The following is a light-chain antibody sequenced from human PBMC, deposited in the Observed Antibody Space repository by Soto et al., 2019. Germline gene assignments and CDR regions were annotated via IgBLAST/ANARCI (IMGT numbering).Light chain of an antibody. Sequence: ETVLTQSPGTLSLSPGESATLSCRASQSIKNNYLRWYQQKPGQAPRLLIYGASDRATGIPDRFSGSGSGTDFTLTISRLEPEDCAVDYCQQYSYSPRTFGQGTKVEIK. CDR1: QSIKNNY. J-gene: IGKJ1*01. V-gene: IGKV3-20*01. CDR2: GAS. CDR3: QQYSYSPRT.